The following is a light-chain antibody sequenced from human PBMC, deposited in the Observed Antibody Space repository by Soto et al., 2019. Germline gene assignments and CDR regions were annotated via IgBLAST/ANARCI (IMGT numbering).Light chain of an antibody. J-gene: IGLJ2*01. CDR1: NLGSKS. Sequence: SSELTQPPSVSVAPGKTARITCGGNNLGSKSVHWYQQKPGQAPVLVIYYDSVRPSGIPERFSGSNSGNTATLTISRVEAGDEADYYCQVWDSSSDHVVFGGGTKLTVL. V-gene: IGLV3-21*04. CDR2: YDS. CDR3: QVWDSSSDHVV.